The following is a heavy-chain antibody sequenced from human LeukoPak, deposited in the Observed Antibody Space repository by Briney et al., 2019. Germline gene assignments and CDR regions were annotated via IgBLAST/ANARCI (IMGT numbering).Heavy chain of an antibody. J-gene: IGHJ4*02. CDR1: GYTFTGYY. Sequence: ASVKVSCKASGYTFTGYYMHWVRQAPGQGLEWMGWINPNSGGTNYAQKFQGRVTMTRDTSISTAYMELSRLRSDDTAVYYCARISGYSSGWYPSIIDYWGQGTLVTVSS. CDR2: INPNSGGT. CDR3: ARISGYSSGWYPSIIDY. D-gene: IGHD6-19*01. V-gene: IGHV1-2*02.